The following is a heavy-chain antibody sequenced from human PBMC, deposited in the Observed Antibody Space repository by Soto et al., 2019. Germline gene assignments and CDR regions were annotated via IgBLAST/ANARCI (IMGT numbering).Heavy chain of an antibody. D-gene: IGHD3-22*01. J-gene: IGHJ5*02. CDR2: IYYSGST. CDR3: ARGSQGYYPNGFDP. CDR1: GGSISSGGYY. V-gene: IGHV4-31*03. Sequence: TLSLSCTVSGGSISSGGYYWSWIRQHPGKGLEWIGYIYYSGSTYYNPSLKSRVTISVDTSKNQFSLKLSSVTAADTAVYYCARGSQGYYPNGFDPWGQGTLVTVSS.